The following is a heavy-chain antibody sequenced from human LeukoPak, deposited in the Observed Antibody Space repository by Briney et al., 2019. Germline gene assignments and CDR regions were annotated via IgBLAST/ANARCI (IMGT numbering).Heavy chain of an antibody. J-gene: IGHJ3*02. Sequence: GGALRVSCAASVCTFISFGMGWVRQAPGKELDWVSVISGSGESSYFADSVKGRLSISRENSKKTLYLQMNSLRPEDTAVYYCSRGKHRVTYSVDGFDIWGQGTMVTVSS. CDR2: ISGSGESS. V-gene: IGHV3-23*01. D-gene: IGHD4-23*01. CDR3: SRGKHRVTYSVDGFDI. CDR1: VCTFISFG.